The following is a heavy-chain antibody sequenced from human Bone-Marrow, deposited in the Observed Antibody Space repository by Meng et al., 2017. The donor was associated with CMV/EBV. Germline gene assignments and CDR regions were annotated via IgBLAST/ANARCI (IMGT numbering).Heavy chain of an antibody. CDR2: MYYGGSS. V-gene: IGHV4-59*13. CDR1: GGSISSYY. J-gene: IGHJ4*02. CDR3: AGVGATGNFDY. D-gene: IGHD1-26*01. Sequence: GSLRLSCTVPGGSISSYYWSWIRQPPGKGLEWIGYMYYGGSSNHNPSLKSRVTMSLDTSKNQFSLKMTSVTAADTAVYYCAGVGATGNFDYWGQGTLVTVSS.